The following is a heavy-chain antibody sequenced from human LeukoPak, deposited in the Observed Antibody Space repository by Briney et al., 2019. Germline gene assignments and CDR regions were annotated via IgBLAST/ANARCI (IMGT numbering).Heavy chain of an antibody. Sequence: GGSLRLSCVASGFTFSSFGMNWVRQAPGKGLEWVSYIGSNGYTIYYADSVKGRFTISTDNAKSSLYLQMNSLRAEDTAVYYCARNLLAAAGNYYFDYWGQGTLVTVSS. D-gene: IGHD6-13*01. V-gene: IGHV3-48*03. CDR3: ARNLLAAAGNYYFDY. CDR1: GFTFSSFG. CDR2: IGSNGYTI. J-gene: IGHJ4*02.